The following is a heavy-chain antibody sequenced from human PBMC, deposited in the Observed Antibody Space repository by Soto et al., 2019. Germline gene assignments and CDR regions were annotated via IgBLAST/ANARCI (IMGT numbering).Heavy chain of an antibody. J-gene: IGHJ5*02. Sequence: SETLSLTCTVSCGSITSSTYYWGWIRQPPGKGLEWIGSIYYTGNTYYNPSLKSPVTISVDMPTNQFSLRLSSVTAADTAVYYCARHIARFLNWFDPWGQGTLVTVSS. CDR3: ARHIARFLNWFDP. D-gene: IGHD3-3*01. CDR2: IYYTGNT. CDR1: CGSITSSTYY. V-gene: IGHV4-39*01.